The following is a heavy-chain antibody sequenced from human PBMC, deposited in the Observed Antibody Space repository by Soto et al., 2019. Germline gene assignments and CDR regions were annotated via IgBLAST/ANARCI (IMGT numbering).Heavy chain of an antibody. CDR3: ANPSKRVIAAAPYYFDY. V-gene: IGHV3-23*01. D-gene: IGHD6-13*01. Sequence: GGSLRLSCAASGFTFSSYAMSWVRQAPGKGLEWVSAISGSGGSTYYADSVKGRFTISRDNSKNTLYLQMNSLRAEDRAVDYCANPSKRVIAAAPYYFDYWGQGTLVTVSS. CDR1: GFTFSSYA. CDR2: ISGSGGST. J-gene: IGHJ4*02.